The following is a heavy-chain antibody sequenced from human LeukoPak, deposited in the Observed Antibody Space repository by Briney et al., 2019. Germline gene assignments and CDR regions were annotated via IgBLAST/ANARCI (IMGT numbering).Heavy chain of an antibody. J-gene: IGHJ4*02. CDR1: GYTFTGYY. Sequence: ASVKVSCKASGYTFTGYYMHWERQAPGQGLEWMGWINPNSGGTNYAQKFQGRVTMTRDTSISTAYMELSRLRSDDTAVYYCARPYLRRRLYFDYWGQGTLVTVSS. V-gene: IGHV1-2*02. CDR3: ARPYLRRRLYFDY. CDR2: INPNSGGT. D-gene: IGHD3-16*01.